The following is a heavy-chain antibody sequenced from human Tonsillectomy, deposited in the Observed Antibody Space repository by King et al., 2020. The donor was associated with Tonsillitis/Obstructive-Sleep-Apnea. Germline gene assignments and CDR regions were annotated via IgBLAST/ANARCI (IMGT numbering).Heavy chain of an antibody. V-gene: IGHV4-59*01. CDR2: IYYSGST. CDR3: ARGDSGYSYGYVDYFDY. Sequence: QLQESGPGLVKPSETLSLTCTVSGGSISSYYGSWIRQPPGKGLEWIGYIYYSGSTNYNPSLKSRVTISVDTSKNQFSLKLSSVTAADTAVYYCARGDSGYSYGYVDYFDYWGQGTLVTVSS. J-gene: IGHJ4*02. CDR1: GGSISSYY. D-gene: IGHD5-18*01.